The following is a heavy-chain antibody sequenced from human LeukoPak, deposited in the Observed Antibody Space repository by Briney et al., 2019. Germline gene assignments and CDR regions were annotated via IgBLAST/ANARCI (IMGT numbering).Heavy chain of an antibody. V-gene: IGHV4-59*01. CDR1: GGSISSYY. D-gene: IGHD3-16*01. Sequence: SESLSLTCTVSGGSISSYYWSWIRQPPGKGLEWIGYIYYSGSTNYNPSLKSRVTISVDTSKNQFSLKLSSVTAADTAVYYCAAAGSRVRRYFQHWGQGTLVTVSS. J-gene: IGHJ1*01. CDR3: AAAGSRVRRYFQH. CDR2: IYYSGST.